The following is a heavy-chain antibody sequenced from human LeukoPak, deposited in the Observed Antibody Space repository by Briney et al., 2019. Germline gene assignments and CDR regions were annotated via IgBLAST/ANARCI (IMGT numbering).Heavy chain of an antibody. D-gene: IGHD5-12*01. CDR1: GFTFSSYW. V-gene: IGHV3-7*03. J-gene: IGHJ4*02. CDR3: AKDLDIVATITGN. CDR2: IKRDGSEK. Sequence: GGSLRLSCAASGFTFSSYWMTWVRQAPGKGLEWVANIKRDGSEKYYVDSVKGRFTISRDNSKNTLYLQMNSLRAEDTAVYYCAKDLDIVATITGNWGQGTLVTVSS.